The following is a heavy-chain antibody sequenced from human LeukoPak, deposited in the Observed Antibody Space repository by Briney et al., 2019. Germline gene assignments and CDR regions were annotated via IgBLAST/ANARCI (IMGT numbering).Heavy chain of an antibody. Sequence: ASVKVSCKASGYTFTSYGISWVRQAPGQGLEWMGWISAYSGNTNYAQKLQGRVTMTTDTSTSTAYMELRSLRSDDTAVYYCARLKLLWFGEFAYYYSMDVWGQGTTVTVSS. CDR2: ISAYSGNT. CDR1: GYTFTSYG. CDR3: ARLKLLWFGEFAYYYSMDV. J-gene: IGHJ6*02. D-gene: IGHD3-10*01. V-gene: IGHV1-18*01.